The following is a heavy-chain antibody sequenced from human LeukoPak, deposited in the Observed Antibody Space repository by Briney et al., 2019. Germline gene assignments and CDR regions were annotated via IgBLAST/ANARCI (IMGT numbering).Heavy chain of an antibody. CDR2: INHSGST. J-gene: IGHJ4*02. V-gene: IGHV4-34*01. CDR1: GGSFSGYY. D-gene: IGHD2-15*01. CDR3: ARGAQDIVVVVAATSVYFDY. Sequence: SETLSLTCAVYGGSFSGYYWSWIRRPPGKGLEWIGEINHSGSTNYNPSLKSRVTISVDTSKNQFSLKLSSVTAADTAVYYCARGAQDIVVVVAATSVYFDYWGQGTLVTVSS.